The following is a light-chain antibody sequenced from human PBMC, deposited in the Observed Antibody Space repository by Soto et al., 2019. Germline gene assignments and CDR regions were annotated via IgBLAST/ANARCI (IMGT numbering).Light chain of an antibody. CDR3: SSFTGTTTLDV. J-gene: IGLJ1*01. CDR2: GVS. Sequence: QSVLTQPRSVSGSPGQSVSISCTGTRSDVGGYHYVSWYQQHPGKVPKLIIYGVSNRPSGVSNRFSGSKSGNTAFLTISGLQPEDEADYYCSSFTGTTTLDVFGTGTKVTVL. CDR1: RSDVGGYHY. V-gene: IGLV2-14*03.